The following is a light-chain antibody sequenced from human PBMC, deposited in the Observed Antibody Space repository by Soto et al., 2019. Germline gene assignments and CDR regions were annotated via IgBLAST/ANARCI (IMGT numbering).Light chain of an antibody. CDR1: QSLLHSNGYNY. CDR3: MQALQTPLT. J-gene: IGKJ4*01. Sequence: DIEMTQSPLSLPVTPGEPASISCRSSQSLLHSNGYNYLDWYLQKPGQSPQLLIYLGSNRASGVTDRFSGSGSGTDFTLKISRVEAEDVGVYYCMQALQTPLTFGGGTKVEIK. CDR2: LGS. V-gene: IGKV2-28*01.